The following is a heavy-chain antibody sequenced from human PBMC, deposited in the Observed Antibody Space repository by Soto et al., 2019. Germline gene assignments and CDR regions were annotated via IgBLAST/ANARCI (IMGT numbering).Heavy chain of an antibody. CDR3: ARDHGYYDSSGYSQHYAFDI. CDR2: IYYSGST. D-gene: IGHD3-22*01. CDR1: GGSISSGGYY. Sequence: ASETLSLTCTVSGGSISSGGYYWSWIRQHPGKGLGWIGDIYYSGSTYYNPSLKSRVTISVNTSKNQFSLKLSSVTAEDTAVYYCARDHGYYDSSGYSQHYAFDIWGQGTMVTVSS. V-gene: IGHV4-31*03. J-gene: IGHJ3*02.